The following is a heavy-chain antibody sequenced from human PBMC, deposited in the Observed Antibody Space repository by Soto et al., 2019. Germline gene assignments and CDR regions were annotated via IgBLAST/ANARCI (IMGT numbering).Heavy chain of an antibody. CDR1: GFTFSGDW. Sequence: GGSLRLSCAASGFTFSGDWMHWVRQAAGKGLVWVSRINMDGSSTNYADSVKGRFTISRDNAKNTLYLQMNSLRVDDTAVYYCAKGSAPTRPYYFDYWGMATLVTVSS. CDR2: INMDGSST. J-gene: IGHJ4*02. CDR3: AKGSAPTRPYYFDY. V-gene: IGHV3-74*01. D-gene: IGHD2-21*01.